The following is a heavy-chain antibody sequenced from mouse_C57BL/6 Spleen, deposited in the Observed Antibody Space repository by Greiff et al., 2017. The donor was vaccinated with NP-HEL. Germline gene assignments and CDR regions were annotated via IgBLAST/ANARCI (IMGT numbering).Heavy chain of an antibody. CDR3: AREGGSSLYYFDY. J-gene: IGHJ2*01. V-gene: IGHV1-54*01. Sequence: VQLQQSGAELVRPGTSVKVSCKASGYAFTNYLIEWVKQRPGQGLEWIGVINPRSGGTNYNEKFKGKATLTADKSSSTAYMQLSSLTSEDSAVYFCAREGGSSLYYFDYWGQGTTLTVSS. D-gene: IGHD1-1*01. CDR1: GYAFTNYL. CDR2: INPRSGGT.